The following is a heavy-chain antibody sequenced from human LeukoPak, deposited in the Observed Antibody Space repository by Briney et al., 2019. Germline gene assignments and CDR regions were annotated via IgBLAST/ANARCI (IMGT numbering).Heavy chain of an antibody. Sequence: PGGSLRLSCAASGFTFSSYWMSWVRQAPGKGLEWVANIKQDGSEKYYVDSVKGRFTISRDNAKNSLYLQMNSLRAEDTAVYYCARHLGYSSGWYGFDYWGQGTLVTVSS. CDR2: IKQDGSEK. D-gene: IGHD6-19*01. CDR3: ARHLGYSSGWYGFDY. J-gene: IGHJ4*02. CDR1: GFTFSSYW. V-gene: IGHV3-7*03.